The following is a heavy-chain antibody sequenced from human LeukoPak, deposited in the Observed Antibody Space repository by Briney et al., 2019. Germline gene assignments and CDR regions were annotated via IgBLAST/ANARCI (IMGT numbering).Heavy chain of an antibody. V-gene: IGHV3-23*01. Sequence: GGSLRLSCAASGFTFSSYAMSWVSQAQGKGLEWVSAISGSGGSTYYADSVKGRFTISRDNSKDTLYLKMNSLRAEDTAVYYCAKDAVVLRFLEWLFAIDYWGQGTLVTVSS. CDR2: ISGSGGST. CDR3: AKDAVVLRFLEWLFAIDY. CDR1: GFTFSSYA. J-gene: IGHJ4*02. D-gene: IGHD3-3*01.